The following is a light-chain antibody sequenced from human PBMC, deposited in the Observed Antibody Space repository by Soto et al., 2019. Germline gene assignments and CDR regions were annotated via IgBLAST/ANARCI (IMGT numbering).Light chain of an antibody. J-gene: IGKJ1*01. CDR3: QQYNNWPPWT. V-gene: IGKV1-5*01. CDR1: QSISSW. Sequence: TSTLSASVGDRVTITCRASQSISSWLAWYQQKPGKAPKLLIYDASSLESGVPARFSGSGSGTEFTLTIRSLQSEDFAVYYCQQYNNWPPWTGGQGNKGAIK. CDR2: DAS.